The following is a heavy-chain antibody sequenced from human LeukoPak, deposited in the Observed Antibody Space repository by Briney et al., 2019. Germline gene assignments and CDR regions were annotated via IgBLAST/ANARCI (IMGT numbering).Heavy chain of an antibody. J-gene: IGHJ4*02. CDR3: ARHASVSGNWPRPLDY. Sequence: SETLSLTCTVSGGSISSSSYYWGWIRQPPGKGLEWIANIYYSGSTYYSPSLRSRVTISVDTSKNQFSLKLTSVTAADTAVYYCARHASVSGNWPRPLDYWGQGSLVTVSS. D-gene: IGHD3-3*01. V-gene: IGHV4-39*01. CDR2: IYYSGST. CDR1: GGSISSSSYY.